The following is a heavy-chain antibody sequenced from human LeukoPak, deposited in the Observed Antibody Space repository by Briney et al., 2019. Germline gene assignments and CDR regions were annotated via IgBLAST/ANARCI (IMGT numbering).Heavy chain of an antibody. D-gene: IGHD2-21*02. J-gene: IGHJ4*02. Sequence: SVKVSCKASGGTSSSYAISWVRQAPGQGLEWMGRIIPIFGTANYAQKFRGRVTITTDESTSTAYMELSSLRSEDTAVCYCASSNCGGDCYSGYWGQGTLVTVSS. CDR3: ASSNCGGDCYSGY. CDR1: GGTSSSYA. V-gene: IGHV1-69*05. CDR2: IIPIFGTA.